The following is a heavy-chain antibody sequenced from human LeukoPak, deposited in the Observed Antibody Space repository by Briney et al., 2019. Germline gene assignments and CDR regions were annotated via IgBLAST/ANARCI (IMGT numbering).Heavy chain of an antibody. V-gene: IGHV2-5*01. Sequence: TLPLLCTVSGGSISSGGYYWSWIRPAPGRGLEWLSLIYWSNDKHYSPSLKSRLTITKDTSKNLLVLTMTNMDPVDTALYYCPHRQGYRSGWYQYWGQGTLVTVSS. D-gene: IGHD6-19*01. CDR2: IYWSNDK. CDR1: GGSISSGGYY. CDR3: PHRQGYRSGWYQY. J-gene: IGHJ4*02.